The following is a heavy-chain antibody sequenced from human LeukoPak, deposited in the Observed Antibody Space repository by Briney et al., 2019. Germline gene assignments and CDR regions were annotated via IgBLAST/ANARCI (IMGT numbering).Heavy chain of an antibody. CDR1: GDITHY. D-gene: IGHD6-6*01. J-gene: IGHJ6*03. Sequence: SETLSLTCIVSGDITHYWGWIRQPPGKGLECIGSIYFSGSAYYNPSLRSRVTISLDTSKKQLSLKLNSVTAADTAVYYCAREVTAARLDYYYYMDVWGKGTTVTVSS. CDR3: AREVTAARLDYYYYMDV. V-gene: IGHV4-39*07. CDR2: IYFSGSA.